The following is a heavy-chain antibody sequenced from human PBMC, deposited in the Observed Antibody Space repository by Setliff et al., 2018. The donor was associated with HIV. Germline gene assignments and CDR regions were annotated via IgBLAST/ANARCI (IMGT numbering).Heavy chain of an antibody. J-gene: IGHJ6*03. CDR1: GGSFSDYY. CDR2: INHSGRT. CDR3: ARVSKTYWYSIPLDYYHHMDV. Sequence: TSETLSLTCAVYGGSFSDYYWSWIRQPPGKGLEWIGEINHSGRTIQSPSLGSRVTISIDTSKNQFTLKLSSVSAADTAVYYCARVSKTYWYSIPLDYYHHMDVWGKGTTVTVSS. V-gene: IGHV4-34*01. D-gene: IGHD2-8*02.